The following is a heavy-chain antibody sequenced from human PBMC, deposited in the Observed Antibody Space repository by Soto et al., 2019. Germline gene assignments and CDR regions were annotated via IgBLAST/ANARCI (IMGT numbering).Heavy chain of an antibody. V-gene: IGHV4-30-4*01. CDR3: ARDYPSWDYYYGMDA. Sequence: SETLSLTCTVSGGSISSGDYYWSWIRQPPGKGLEWIGYIYYSGSTYYNPSLKSRVTISVDTSKNQFSLKLSSVTAADTAVYYCARDYPSWDYYYGMDAWGQGTTVTVSS. D-gene: IGHD3-16*02. CDR1: GGSISSGDYY. CDR2: IYYSGST. J-gene: IGHJ6*02.